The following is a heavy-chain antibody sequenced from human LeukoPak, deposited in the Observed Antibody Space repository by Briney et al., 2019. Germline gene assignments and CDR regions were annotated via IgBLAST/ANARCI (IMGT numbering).Heavy chain of an antibody. J-gene: IGHJ4*02. CDR3: ARGLAVAGPFDY. CDR2: IYYSGST. Sequence: SETLSLTCAVSGGSICSGGYSWSWIRQPPGKGLEWIGYIYYSGSTYYNPSLKSRVTISVDTSKNQFSLKLSSVTAADTAVYYCARGLAVAGPFDYWGQGTLVTVSS. D-gene: IGHD6-19*01. V-gene: IGHV4-30-4*07. CDR1: GGSICSGGYS.